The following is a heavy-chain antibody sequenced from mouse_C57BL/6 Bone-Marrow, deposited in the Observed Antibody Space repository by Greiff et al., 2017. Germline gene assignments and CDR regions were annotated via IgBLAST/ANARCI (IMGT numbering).Heavy chain of an antibody. J-gene: IGHJ4*01. CDR2: IDPENGDT. Sequence: EVHLVESGAELVRPGASVKLSCTASGFNIKDDYMHWVKQRPEQGLEWIGWIDPENGDTEYASKFQGKATITADTSSNTAYLQLSSLTSEDTAVYYCTTEGVTTRLYAMDYWGQGTSVTVSS. D-gene: IGHD2-2*01. V-gene: IGHV14-4*01. CDR3: TTEGVTTRLYAMDY. CDR1: GFNIKDDY.